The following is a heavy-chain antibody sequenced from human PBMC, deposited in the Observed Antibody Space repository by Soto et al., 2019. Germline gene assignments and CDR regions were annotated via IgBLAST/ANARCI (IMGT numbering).Heavy chain of an antibody. V-gene: IGHV3-23*01. CDR3: AKYLSRGAFAY. CDR1: GFTFSSYA. J-gene: IGHJ4*02. Sequence: EVQLLESGGGLVQPGGSLRLTCAASGFTFSSYAMSWVRQAPGKGLEWVSAISGSGGNTYYADSVKGRFTISRDNSKNTLYVQMNSLRAEDTAVYHCAKYLSRGAFAYWGQGTLVTVSS. CDR2: ISGSGGNT. D-gene: IGHD3-16*02.